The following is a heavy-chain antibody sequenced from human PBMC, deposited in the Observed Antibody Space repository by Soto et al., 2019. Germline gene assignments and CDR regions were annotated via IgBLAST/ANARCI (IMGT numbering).Heavy chain of an antibody. CDR3: AIHYYGSGSP. V-gene: IGHV1-46*01. CDR1: GHTITNHF. D-gene: IGHD3-10*01. J-gene: IGHJ5*02. CDR2: IDPTGVIR. Sequence: ASVKVSCKASGHTITNHFVHWVRQAPGQGLEWMGTIDPTGVIRSYAQRFQGRVTMTRDTSTSTVYMELSSLRSEDTAVYYCAIHYYGSGSPWGQGTLVTVSS.